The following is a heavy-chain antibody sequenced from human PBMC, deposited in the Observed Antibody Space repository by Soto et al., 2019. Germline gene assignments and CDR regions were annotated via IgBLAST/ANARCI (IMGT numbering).Heavy chain of an antibody. V-gene: IGHV4-31*03. D-gene: IGHD3-9*01. CDR1: GCSISSGGYY. CDR3: ARGTLVLRYFDWLLYPPVY. Sequence: PSETLSLTCTVPGCSISSGGYYWSWIRQHPGKGLEWIGYIYYSGSTYYNPSLKSRVTISVDTSKNQFSLKLSSVTAADTAVYYCARGTLVLRYFDWLLYPPVYWGQGTLVTVSS. CDR2: IYYSGST. J-gene: IGHJ4*02.